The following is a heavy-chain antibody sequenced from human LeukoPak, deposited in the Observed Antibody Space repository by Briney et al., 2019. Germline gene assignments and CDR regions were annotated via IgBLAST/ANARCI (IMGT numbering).Heavy chain of an antibody. CDR1: GFTFSTYT. CDR2: ISTSDSTI. V-gene: IGHV3-48*02. D-gene: IGHD3-16*01. J-gene: IGHJ3*02. CDR3: ARDHVWAFDI. Sequence: GGSLRLSCAASGFTFSTYTMNWVRQAPGKGLEWVSYISTSDSTIYYADSVKGRFTISRDNAKNSLYLRMNSLRDEDTAVYYCARDHVWAFDIWGQGTMVTVSS.